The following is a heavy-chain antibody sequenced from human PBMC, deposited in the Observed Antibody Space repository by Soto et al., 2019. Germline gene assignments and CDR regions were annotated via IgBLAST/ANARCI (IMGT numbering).Heavy chain of an antibody. V-gene: IGHV3-21*01. Sequence: KGLEWVSSISSSSSYIYYADSVKGRFTISRDNAKNSLYLQMNSLRAEDTAVYYCSRGRDGGRRGSAVFAYRRQRTPVTGFS. D-gene: IGHD6-25*01. CDR2: ISSSSSYI. J-gene: IGHJ4*02. CDR3: SRGRDGGRRGSAVFAY.